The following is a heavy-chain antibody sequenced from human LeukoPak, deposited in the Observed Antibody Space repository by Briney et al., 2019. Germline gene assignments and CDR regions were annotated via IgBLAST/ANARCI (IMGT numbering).Heavy chain of an antibody. CDR2: IYTSGST. D-gene: IGHD3-22*01. J-gene: IGHJ3*02. CDR3: VRGLYDSSTYRAFHI. Sequence: PSETLSLTCTVSGGSISSHYWSWIRLPAGKGLEWIGRIYTSGSTNSNPSLKSRVTMSVDTSKNQFSLTLSSVTAADTAMYYCVRGLYDSSTYRAFHIWGQGTMVTVSP. V-gene: IGHV4-4*07. CDR1: GGSISSHY.